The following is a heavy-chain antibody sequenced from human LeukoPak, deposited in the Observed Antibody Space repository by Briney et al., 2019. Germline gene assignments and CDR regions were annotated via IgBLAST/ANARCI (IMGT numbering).Heavy chain of an antibody. Sequence: GGSLRLSCAASGFTFSAYIMNWVRQAPGKGLEWASSISSGSRYIYYADSVKGRFTISSDNAKDSLYLQMNSLRAEDTAVYYCAKCSGGNCYHSDDHWGQGTLVTVSP. J-gene: IGHJ5*02. CDR1: GFTFSAYI. D-gene: IGHD2-15*01. CDR2: ISSGSRYI. V-gene: IGHV3-21*01. CDR3: AKCSGGNCYHSDDH.